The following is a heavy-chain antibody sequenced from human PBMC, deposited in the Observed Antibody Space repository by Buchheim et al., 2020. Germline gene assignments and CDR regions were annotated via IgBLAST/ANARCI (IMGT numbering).Heavy chain of an antibody. CDR1: GFTFSSYA. CDR2: ISGSGGST. J-gene: IGHJ1*01. D-gene: IGHD3-22*01. V-gene: IGHV3-23*01. Sequence: EVQLLESGGGLVQPGGSLRLSCAASGFTFSSYAMSWVRQAPGKGLEWVSAISGSGGSTYYADSVKGRFTISRANSKNTLYLQMNSLRAEDTAVYYCAKDSASYYYDSSGYPEYFQHWGQGTL. CDR3: AKDSASYYYDSSGYPEYFQH.